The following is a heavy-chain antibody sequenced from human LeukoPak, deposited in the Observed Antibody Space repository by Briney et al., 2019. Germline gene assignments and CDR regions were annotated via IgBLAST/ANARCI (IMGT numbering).Heavy chain of an antibody. CDR3: ARDWDCSSTSCYYYYGMDV. CDR2: INPSGGST. D-gene: IGHD2-2*01. Sequence: ASVKVSCKASGYIFTNYYMHWVRQAPGQGLEWMGTINPSGGSTTYAQKFQGRVTMTRDTSISTAYMELSRLRSDDTAVYYCARDWDCSSTSCYYYYGMDVWGQGTTVTVSS. J-gene: IGHJ6*02. V-gene: IGHV1-46*01. CDR1: GYIFTNYY.